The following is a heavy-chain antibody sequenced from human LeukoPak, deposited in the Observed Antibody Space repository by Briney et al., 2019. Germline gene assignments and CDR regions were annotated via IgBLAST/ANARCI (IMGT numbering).Heavy chain of an antibody. D-gene: IGHD3-22*01. CDR2: MNPNSGNT. V-gene: IGHV1-8*03. CDR1: GYTFASYD. CDR3: ARGPYTHYDSSGDYYNWFDP. J-gene: IGHJ5*02. Sequence: ASVKVSCKASGYTFASYDINWVRQATGQGLEWMGWMNPNSGNTGCAQKFQGRVTITMNTSLSTAYMELSSLTSEDTAVYYCARGPYTHYDSSGDYYNWFDPWGQGTLVTVSS.